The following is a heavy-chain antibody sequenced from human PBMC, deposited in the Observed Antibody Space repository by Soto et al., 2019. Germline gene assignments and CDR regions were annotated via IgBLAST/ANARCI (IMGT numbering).Heavy chain of an antibody. J-gene: IGHJ4*02. CDR2: IYYLGST. D-gene: IGHD3-10*01. CDR1: GCSISEYF. CDR3: ARDGYDGSGSPYPAY. V-gene: IGHV4-59*01. Sequence: TLSLTCSVSGCSISEYFWSWIRQPPGKGLEWIGYIYYLGSTDYNPSLKSRVTISVDTSKRQFSLRLTSVTAADTAVYYCARDGYDGSGSPYPAYWGPGTQVTVSS.